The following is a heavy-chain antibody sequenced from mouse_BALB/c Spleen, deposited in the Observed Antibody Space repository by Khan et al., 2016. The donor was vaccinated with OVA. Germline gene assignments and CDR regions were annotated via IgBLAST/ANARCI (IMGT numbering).Heavy chain of an antibody. CDR3: ASDRIGY. Sequence: QVRLQQSGAELAKPGASVKMSCTASGYTFTSYWMHWIKQRPGQGLEWIGYINPTYGYTDYNQKFKDKATLTADKSSSTAYMQLSSLTSEDSAVYYCASDRIGYWGQGTALTVSS. J-gene: IGHJ2*01. V-gene: IGHV1-7*01. CDR1: GYTFTSYW. CDR2: INPTYGYT.